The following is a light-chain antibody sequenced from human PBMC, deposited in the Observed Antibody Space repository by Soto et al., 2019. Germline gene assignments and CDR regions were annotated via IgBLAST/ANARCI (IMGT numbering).Light chain of an antibody. V-gene: IGKV1-5*03. J-gene: IGKJ1*01. CDR2: KAS. Sequence: DLQMTQSPSTLSASVGDRVTITCRASQNINIWLDWYQQKPGTAPKLLIYKASTLESGVPSRFSGNGSGTDFTLNISSLQPDDSATDDCQKDNGFPSWTFGQGTKVEMK. CDR3: QKDNGFPSWT. CDR1: QNINIW.